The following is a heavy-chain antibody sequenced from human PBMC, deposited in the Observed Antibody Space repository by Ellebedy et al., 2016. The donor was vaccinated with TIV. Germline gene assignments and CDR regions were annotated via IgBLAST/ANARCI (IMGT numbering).Heavy chain of an antibody. Sequence: GESLKISCAASGFTVSSKYMSWVRQTPGKGLEWVSVIYSSGNIRYADSVRGRFTVSRDESKNTLYLQMNSLRAEDTAVYYCTKRGVGWAAFDIWGPGTMVTVSS. J-gene: IGHJ3*02. D-gene: IGHD6-19*01. CDR1: GFTVSSKY. V-gene: IGHV3-53*01. CDR2: IYSSGNI. CDR3: TKRGVGWAAFDI.